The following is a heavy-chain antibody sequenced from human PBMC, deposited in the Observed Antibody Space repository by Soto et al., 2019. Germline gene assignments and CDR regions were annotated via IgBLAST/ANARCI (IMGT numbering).Heavy chain of an antibody. CDR2: ISWNSGSI. V-gene: IGHV3-9*01. D-gene: IGHD3-10*01. Sequence: EVQVVESGGGLVQPGRSLRLSCAASGFIFEDYAMHWVRQAPGKGLEWVSGISWNSGSIDYADSVTVRFTISRDNAKNSLYLQMNNLRTEDTALYYCARGLSYGLGSYVLFDAFDTWGQGTRVTVSS. J-gene: IGHJ3*02. CDR3: ARGLSYGLGSYVLFDAFDT. CDR1: GFIFEDYA.